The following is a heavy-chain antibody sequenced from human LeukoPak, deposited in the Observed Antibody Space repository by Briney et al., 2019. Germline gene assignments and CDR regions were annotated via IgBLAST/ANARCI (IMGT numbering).Heavy chain of an antibody. CDR3: ARHRSKWLQSSFDY. J-gene: IGHJ4*02. CDR1: GGSISSSSYY. D-gene: IGHD5-24*01. V-gene: IGHV4-39*01. Sequence: SETLSRTCTVSGGSISSSSYYWGWIRQPPGKGLEWIGEINHSGSTNYNPSLKSRVTISVDTSKNQFSLKLSSVTAADTAVYYCARHRSKWLQSSFDYWGQGTLVTVSS. CDR2: INHSGST.